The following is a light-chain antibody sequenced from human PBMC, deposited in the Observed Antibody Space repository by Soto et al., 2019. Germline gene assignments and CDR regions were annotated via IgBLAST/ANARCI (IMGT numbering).Light chain of an antibody. CDR2: KAS. Sequence: DIQMTQSPSTLSASVGDRVTITCRASQSISSWLAWYQQKPGKAPKLLIYKASSLESGVPSRFSGSGSGTEFTLTNSSLQPDDFETYYCQQYNSYWTFGQGTKVKIK. J-gene: IGKJ1*01. CDR1: QSISSW. CDR3: QQYNSYWT. V-gene: IGKV1-5*03.